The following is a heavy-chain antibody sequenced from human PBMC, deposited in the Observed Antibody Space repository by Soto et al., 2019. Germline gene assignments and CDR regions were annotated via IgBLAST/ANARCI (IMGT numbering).Heavy chain of an antibody. CDR2: ISWNSGSI. J-gene: IGHJ4*02. D-gene: IGHD3-16*01. Sequence: GGSLRLSCAASGFTFDDYAMHWVRQAPGKGLEWVSGISWNSGSIGYADSVKGRFTISRDNAKNSLYLQMNSLRAEDTALYYCAKDFRAPYYDYIWGNSPSWRGYYFDYWGQGTLVTVSS. CDR1: GFTFDDYA. V-gene: IGHV3-9*01. CDR3: AKDFRAPYYDYIWGNSPSWRGYYFDY.